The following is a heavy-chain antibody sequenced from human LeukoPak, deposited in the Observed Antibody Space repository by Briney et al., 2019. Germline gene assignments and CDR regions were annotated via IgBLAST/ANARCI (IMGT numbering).Heavy chain of an antibody. Sequence: PSETLSLTCAVYGGSFSGYYWSWTRQPPGKGLEWIGEINHSGSTDCNPSLKSRVTISVDTSKNQFSLKLRSVTAADTAVYYCARGRGGYNYDAFDIWDQGTMVTVSS. V-gene: IGHV4-34*01. CDR1: GGSFSGYY. CDR2: INHSGST. D-gene: IGHD5-12*01. CDR3: ARGRGGYNYDAFDI. J-gene: IGHJ3*02.